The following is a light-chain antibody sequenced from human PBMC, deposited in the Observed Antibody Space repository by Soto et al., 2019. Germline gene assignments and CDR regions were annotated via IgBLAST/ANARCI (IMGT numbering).Light chain of an antibody. CDR3: SSYTSSSTLGV. CDR2: DVS. J-gene: IGLJ2*01. Sequence: QSALTQPASVSGSPGQSITISCPGTSSDVGTYNSVSWYQQHPGKAPKLMIYDVSNRPSGVSNRFSGSKSGNTASLTISGLQTEDEADYYCSSYTSSSTLGVFGGGTKLTVL. V-gene: IGLV2-14*01. CDR1: SSDVGTYNS.